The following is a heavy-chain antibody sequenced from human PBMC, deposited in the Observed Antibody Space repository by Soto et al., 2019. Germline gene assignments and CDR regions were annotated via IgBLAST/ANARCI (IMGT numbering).Heavy chain of an antibody. CDR2: ISSTTNYI. Sequence: GGSLRLSCAASGFTFTRYSMNWVRQAPGKGLEWVSSISSTTNYIYYGDSMKGRFTISRDNSKNSLYLEMNSLRAEDTAVYYCARESEDLTSNFDYWGQGTLVTVSS. J-gene: IGHJ4*02. CDR1: GFTFTRYS. V-gene: IGHV3-21*06. CDR3: ARESEDLTSNFDY.